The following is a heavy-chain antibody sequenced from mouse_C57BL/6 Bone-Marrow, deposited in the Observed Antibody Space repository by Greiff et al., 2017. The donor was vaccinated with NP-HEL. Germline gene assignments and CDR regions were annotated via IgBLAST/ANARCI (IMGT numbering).Heavy chain of an antibody. CDR2: IWTGGGT. J-gene: IGHJ4*01. V-gene: IGHV2-9-1*01. Sequence: QVQLQQSGPGLVAPSQSLSITCTVSGFSLTSYAISWVRQPPGKGLEWLGVIWTGGGTNYNSALKSRLSISKDNSKSQVFLKMNSLQTDDTARYYCATNYGSSYYYAMDYWGQGTSVTVSS. CDR1: GFSLTSYA. D-gene: IGHD1-1*01. CDR3: ATNYGSSYYYAMDY.